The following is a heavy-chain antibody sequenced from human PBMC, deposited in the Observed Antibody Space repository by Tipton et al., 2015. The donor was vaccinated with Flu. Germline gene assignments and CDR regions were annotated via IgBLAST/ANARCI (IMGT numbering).Heavy chain of an antibody. CDR3: ARERDVLLWFGEVGYFDY. CDR1: GGSISSGSYY. J-gene: IGHJ4*02. D-gene: IGHD3-10*01. CDR2: IYTSGST. V-gene: IGHV4-61*02. Sequence: TLSLTCTVSGGSISSGSYYWSWIRQPAGKGLEWIGRIYTSGSTNYNPSLKSRVTISVDTSKNQFSLKLSSVTAADTAVYYCARERDVLLWFGEVGYFDYWGQGTLVTVSS.